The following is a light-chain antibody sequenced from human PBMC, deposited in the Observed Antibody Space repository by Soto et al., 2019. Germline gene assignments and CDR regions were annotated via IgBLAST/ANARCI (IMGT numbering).Light chain of an antibody. Sequence: QSVLTQPPSVSAAPGLKVTISCSGSSSNIEHNYVSWYQQLPGTAPKLLIYDNNKRPSGIPDRFSGSKSGTSATLGITGLQTGDEADYYCGTWDSSLSAGVFGGGTKLTVL. CDR1: SSNIEHNY. J-gene: IGLJ2*01. V-gene: IGLV1-51*01. CDR3: GTWDSSLSAGV. CDR2: DNN.